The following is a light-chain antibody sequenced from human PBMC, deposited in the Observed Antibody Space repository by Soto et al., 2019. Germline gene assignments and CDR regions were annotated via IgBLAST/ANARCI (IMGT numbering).Light chain of an antibody. CDR1: SSDVVGYNY. J-gene: IGLJ3*02. CDR2: EVS. Sequence: QSVLTQPPSASGSPGQSVTISCTGSSSDVVGYNYVSWYLQHPGKAPKLMIYEVSKRPSGVPDRFSGSKSGNTASLTVSGLQAEDEADYYCSSYAGSNNLLFGGGTKLTVL. CDR3: SSYAGSNNLL. V-gene: IGLV2-8*01.